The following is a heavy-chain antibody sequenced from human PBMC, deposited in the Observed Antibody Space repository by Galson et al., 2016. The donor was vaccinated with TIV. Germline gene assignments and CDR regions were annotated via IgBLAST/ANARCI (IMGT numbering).Heavy chain of an antibody. J-gene: IGHJ3*02. D-gene: IGHD2-2*01. V-gene: IGHV6-1*01. CDR3: TRAAGKNGASCYATCETFDI. Sequence: CAISGDSVSSDSAAWNWVRQSPSRGLEWLGRTYYRSRWYYDYKVSVKSRITINPDTSNNQFSLQLNSVTPDDTAVYYCTRAAGKNGASCYATCETFDIWGQGTMVTVSP. CDR2: TYYRSRWYY. CDR1: GDSVSSDSAA.